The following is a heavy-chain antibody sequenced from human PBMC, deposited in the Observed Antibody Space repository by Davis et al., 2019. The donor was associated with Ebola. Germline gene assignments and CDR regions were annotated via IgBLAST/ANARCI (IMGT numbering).Heavy chain of an antibody. J-gene: IGHJ4*02. CDR3: AKSYSSGSYYFDY. D-gene: IGHD6-19*01. CDR2: IWFDGKND. CDR1: GFPFSNYG. Sequence: GESLKISCAASGFPFSNYGMHWVRQAPGKGLEWVAVIWFDGKNDYYADSVKGRFIISRDNDNNIVTLQMNNLRAEDTAVYYCAKSYSSGSYYFDYWGQGSLVTVSS. V-gene: IGHV3-33*06.